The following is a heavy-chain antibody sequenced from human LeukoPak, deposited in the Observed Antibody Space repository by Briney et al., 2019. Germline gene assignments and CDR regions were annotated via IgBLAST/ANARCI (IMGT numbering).Heavy chain of an antibody. CDR1: GDSISSYY. Sequence: SETLSLTCTVSGDSISSYYWSWIRQPPGKGLEWIGYIYYSGSTTNNPSLKSRVTISVDTSKNQFSLRLSSVTAADTAVYYCAREGGYGSGFLAYWGQGALVTVSS. D-gene: IGHD3-10*01. CDR2: IYYSGST. V-gene: IGHV4-59*01. J-gene: IGHJ4*02. CDR3: AREGGYGSGFLAY.